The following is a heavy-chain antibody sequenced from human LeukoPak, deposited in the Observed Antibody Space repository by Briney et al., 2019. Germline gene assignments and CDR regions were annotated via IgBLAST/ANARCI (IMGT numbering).Heavy chain of an antibody. Sequence: GGSLRLSCAASGFTFSSYWMHWVRQAPGKGLVWVSRINTDGSSTSYADSVKGRFTISRDNAKNTLYLQMNSLRAEDTAVYYCATYQGSGWYDPLRAHHLTTSPWGQGTLVTVSS. CDR1: GFTFSSYW. V-gene: IGHV3-74*01. J-gene: IGHJ4*02. D-gene: IGHD6-19*01. CDR2: INTDGSST. CDR3: ATYQGSGWYDPLRAHHLTTSP.